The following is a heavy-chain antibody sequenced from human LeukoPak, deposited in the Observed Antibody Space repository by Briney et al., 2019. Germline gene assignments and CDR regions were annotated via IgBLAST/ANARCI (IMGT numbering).Heavy chain of an antibody. CDR1: GFTFSSYE. J-gene: IGHJ4*02. CDR3: VRDLPNYYDSSTYYHGGL. D-gene: IGHD3-22*01. Sequence: GGSLRLSCAASGFTFSSYEMNWVRQAPGKGLEWLSYISSSGSTIYADSVKGRFTISRDNAKNSPYLQMNSLRAEDTAVYYCVRDLPNYYDSSTYYHGGLWGQGTLVTVSS. CDR2: ISSSGSTI. V-gene: IGHV3-48*03.